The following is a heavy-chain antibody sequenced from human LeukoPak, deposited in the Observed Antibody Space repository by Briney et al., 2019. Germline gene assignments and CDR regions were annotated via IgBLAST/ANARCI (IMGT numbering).Heavy chain of an antibody. V-gene: IGHV3-30*18. D-gene: IGHD3-22*01. CDR3: AKDMSSGYQGYFDY. Sequence: PGGSLRLSCAASGFTFSSYGMHWVRQAPGKGLEWVAVISYDGSNKYYADSVKGRFTISRDNSKNTLYLQMNSLRAEDTAVYYCAKDMSSGYQGYFDYWGQGTLVTVSS. J-gene: IGHJ4*02. CDR1: GFTFSSYG. CDR2: ISYDGSNK.